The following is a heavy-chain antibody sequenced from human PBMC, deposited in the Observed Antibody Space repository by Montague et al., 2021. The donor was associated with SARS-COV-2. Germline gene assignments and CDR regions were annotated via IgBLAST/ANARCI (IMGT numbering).Heavy chain of an antibody. CDR3: AGGARGRTGGAFFDS. J-gene: IGHJ4*02. V-gene: IGHV4-39*07. CDR1: GGSISTITYS. D-gene: IGHD1-14*01. CDR2: FYTSGTT. Sequence: SETLSLTCTVSGGSISTITYSWGWLRQPPGKELEWIGSFYTSGTTYSNPSLNGRVTISVATSKNQFSLRVTSVTAADTALYFGAGGARGRTGGAFFDSWGQGTLVTVSS.